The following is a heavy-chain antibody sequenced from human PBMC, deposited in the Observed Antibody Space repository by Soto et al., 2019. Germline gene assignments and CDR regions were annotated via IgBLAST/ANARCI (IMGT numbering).Heavy chain of an antibody. CDR2: IYYSGST. V-gene: IGHV4-30-4*01. D-gene: IGHD2-2*01. CDR3: ARVAVLVPAATQYYYYGMDV. J-gene: IGHJ6*02. CDR1: GGSISSGDYY. Sequence: SETLSLTCTVSGGSISSGDYYWSWIRQPPGKGLEWIGYIYYSGSTYYNPSLKSRVTISVGTSKNQFSLKLSSVTAADTAVYYCARVAVLVPAATQYYYYGMDVWGQGTTVTVSS.